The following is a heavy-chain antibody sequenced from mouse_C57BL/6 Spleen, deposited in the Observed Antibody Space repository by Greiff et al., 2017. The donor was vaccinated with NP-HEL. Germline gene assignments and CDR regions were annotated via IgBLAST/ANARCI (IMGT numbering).Heavy chain of an antibody. D-gene: IGHD4-1*01. CDR1: GFTFSDYG. J-gene: IGHJ3*01. CDR2: ISSGSSTT. CDR3: AREGVGRSFAY. Sequence: DVKLVESGGGLVKPGGSLKLSCAASGFTFSDYGMHWVRQAPEKGLEWVAYISSGSSTTYYADTVKGRFTISRDNAKNTLFLQMTSLRSEDTAMYYCAREGVGRSFAYWGQGTLVTVSA. V-gene: IGHV5-17*01.